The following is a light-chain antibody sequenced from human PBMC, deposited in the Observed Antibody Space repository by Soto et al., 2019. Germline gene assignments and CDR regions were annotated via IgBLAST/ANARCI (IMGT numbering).Light chain of an antibody. Sequence: QSALTQPASVSGSPGQSITISCTGTSSDVGGYDYVSWYQQHPGTAPRLIIFEVTNRPSGVSNRFSGSKSGNTASLTISGLQAEDESDYYCTSYTSSSTPVFGTGPKVTVL. CDR2: EVT. J-gene: IGLJ1*01. CDR3: TSYTSSSTPV. CDR1: SSDVGGYDY. V-gene: IGLV2-14*01.